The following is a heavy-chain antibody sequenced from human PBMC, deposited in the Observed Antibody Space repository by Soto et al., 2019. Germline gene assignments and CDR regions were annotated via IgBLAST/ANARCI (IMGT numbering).Heavy chain of an antibody. CDR2: VFYSGST. CDR3: VSSPSGHERADD. J-gene: IGHJ4*02. D-gene: IGHD3-10*01. V-gene: IGHV4-59*01. CDR1: GGSISSCY. Sequence: PSETLSLTCTFSGGSISSCYWSWIRQPPGKGLEWIGYVFYSGSTNYNPSLKSRVTMSLDTSKKQFSLKLSSVTAADTAVYYCVSSPSGHERADDCGRGSFVTVSS.